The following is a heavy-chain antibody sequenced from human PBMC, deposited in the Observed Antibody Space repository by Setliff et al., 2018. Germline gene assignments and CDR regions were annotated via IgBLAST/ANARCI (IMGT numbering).Heavy chain of an antibody. CDR3: ARTTGYRLEGDFDY. V-gene: IGHV3-23*01. Sequence: GGSLRLSCAASRFTFSNYAMSWVRQAPGKGLEWVSAISASGRTTYYADSVKGRFTVSRDNAKNSLYLQMTSLRAEDTAIYYCARTTGYRLEGDFDYWGQGTLVTVSS. CDR1: RFTFSNYA. CDR2: ISASGRTT. D-gene: IGHD1-1*01. J-gene: IGHJ4*02.